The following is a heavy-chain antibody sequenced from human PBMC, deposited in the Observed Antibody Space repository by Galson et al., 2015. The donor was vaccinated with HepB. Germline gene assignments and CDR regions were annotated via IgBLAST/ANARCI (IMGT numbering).Heavy chain of an antibody. CDR3: ARDDHNIVGANGYFDY. Sequence: WVRQAPGQGLEWMGRIIPILGIANYAQKFQGRVTITADKSTSTAYMELSSLRSEDTAVYYCARDDHNIVGANGYFDYWGQGTLVTVSS. D-gene: IGHD1-26*01. V-gene: IGHV1-69*04. J-gene: IGHJ4*02. CDR2: IIPILGIA.